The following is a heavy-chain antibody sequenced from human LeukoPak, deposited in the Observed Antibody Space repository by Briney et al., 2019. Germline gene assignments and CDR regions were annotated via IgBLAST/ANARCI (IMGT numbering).Heavy chain of an antibody. D-gene: IGHD3-10*01. J-gene: IGHJ4*02. Sequence: GGSLRLSCAASGFTFSNAWMSWVRQAPGKGLEWVGRIKSKTDGGTTDYAAPVKGRFTISRDDSKNTLYLQMNSLKTEDTAVYYCTTATYGSGSYGDYWGQGTLVTVSS. CDR2: IKSKTDGGTT. CDR3: TTATYGSGSYGDY. V-gene: IGHV3-15*01. CDR1: GFTFSNAW.